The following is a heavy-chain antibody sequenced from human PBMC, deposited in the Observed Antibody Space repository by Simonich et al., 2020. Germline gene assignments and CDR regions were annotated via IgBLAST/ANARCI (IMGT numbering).Heavy chain of an antibody. CDR2: IYYSGST. D-gene: IGHD1-26*01. V-gene: IGHV4-59*08. CDR3: ARSLGYYYYYYGMDV. J-gene: IGHJ6*02. Sequence: QVQLQESGPGLVKPSETLSLTCTVSGGSISSYYWSWIRQPSGKGLEWIGYIYYSGSTNYNPSLKSRVTISVDPAKNQFSLKRSAVTAADTAVYYCARSLGYYYYYYGMDVWGQGTTVTVSS. CDR1: GGSISSYY.